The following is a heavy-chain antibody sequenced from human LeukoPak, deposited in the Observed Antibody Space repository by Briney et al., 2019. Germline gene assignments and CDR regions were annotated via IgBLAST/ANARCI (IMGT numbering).Heavy chain of an antibody. D-gene: IGHD3-16*02. CDR2: IKSKTDGGTT. J-gene: IGHJ4*02. Sequence: GGSLRLSCAASGFTFSNAWMGWVRQAPGKGLEWVGRIKSKTDGGTTDYAAPVKGRFTISRDDSKNTLYLQMNSLKTEDTAVYYCTTDPGGTVYDYVWGNYRYWVGYWGQGTLVTVSS. CDR3: TTDPGGTVYDYVWGNYRYWVGY. CDR1: GFTFSNAW. V-gene: IGHV3-15*01.